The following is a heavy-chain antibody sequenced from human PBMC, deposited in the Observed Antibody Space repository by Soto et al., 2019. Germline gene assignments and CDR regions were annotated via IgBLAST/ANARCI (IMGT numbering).Heavy chain of an antibody. V-gene: IGHV4-59*01. J-gene: IGHJ4*02. Sequence: SETLSLTCTVSGGSISSYYWSWIRQPPGKGLEWIGYIYYGGSTNYNPSLKSRVTISVDTSKNQFSLKLSSVTAADTAVYFCAREYEMVRGVIFDYWGQGTLVTVSS. CDR3: AREYEMVRGVIFDY. CDR2: IYYGGST. CDR1: GGSISSYY. D-gene: IGHD3-10*01.